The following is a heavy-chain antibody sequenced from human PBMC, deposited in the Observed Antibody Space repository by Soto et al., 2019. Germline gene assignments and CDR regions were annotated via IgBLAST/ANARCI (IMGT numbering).Heavy chain of an antibody. CDR1: GFTFSSYS. Sequence: GGSLRLSCAASGFTFSSYSMNWVRQAPGKGLEWVSSISSSSSYIYYADSVKGRFTISRDNAKNSLYLQMNSLRAEDTAVYYCAKTFYDSSGWEHYFDYWGQGTLVTVSS. J-gene: IGHJ4*02. CDR2: ISSSSSYI. CDR3: AKTFYDSSGWEHYFDY. V-gene: IGHV3-21*04. D-gene: IGHD3-22*01.